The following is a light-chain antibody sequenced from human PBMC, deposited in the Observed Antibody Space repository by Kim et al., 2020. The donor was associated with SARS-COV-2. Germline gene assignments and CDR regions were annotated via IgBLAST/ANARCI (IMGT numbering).Light chain of an antibody. J-gene: IGKJ1*01. CDR1: QSALYSSNNKNY. Sequence: DIVMTQSPDSLAVSLGERATINCKSSQSALYSSNNKNYLAWYQQKPGQPPKLLIYWASTRESGVPDRFSGSGSGTDFILTISSLQAEDVAVYYCQQYYSTPRTFGQGTKVDIK. CDR2: WAS. V-gene: IGKV4-1*01. CDR3: QQYYSTPRT.